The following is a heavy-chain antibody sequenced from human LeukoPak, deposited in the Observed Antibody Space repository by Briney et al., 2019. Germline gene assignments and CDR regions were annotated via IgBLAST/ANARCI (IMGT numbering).Heavy chain of an antibody. CDR1: GGSFSGYY. J-gene: IGHJ4*02. Sequence: PSETLSLTCAVYGGSFSGYYWSWIRQPPGKGLEWIGEINHSGSTNYNPSLKSRVTISVDTSKNQFSLKLSSVTAADTAVYYCARSYYDVWSGYHYYFDYWGQGTLLTVSS. D-gene: IGHD3-3*01. CDR2: INHSGST. V-gene: IGHV4-34*01. CDR3: ARSYYDVWSGYHYYFDY.